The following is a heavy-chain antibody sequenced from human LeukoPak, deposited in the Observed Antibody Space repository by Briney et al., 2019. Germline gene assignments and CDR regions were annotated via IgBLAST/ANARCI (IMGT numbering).Heavy chain of an antibody. Sequence: PSETLSLTCSVSDDSMISYHWSWIRQPAGKGLEWIGRIYTSGSTNYNPSLKSRVAISVDTSKNQFSLKLSSVTAADTAVYYCASLTMIVVPWGQGTLVTVSS. V-gene: IGHV4-4*07. CDR1: DDSMISYH. CDR2: IYTSGST. CDR3: ASLTMIVVP. J-gene: IGHJ5*02. D-gene: IGHD3-22*01.